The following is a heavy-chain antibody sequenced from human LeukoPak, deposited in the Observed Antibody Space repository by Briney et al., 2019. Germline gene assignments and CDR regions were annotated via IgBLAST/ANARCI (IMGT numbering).Heavy chain of an antibody. CDR2: IYHSGST. J-gene: IGHJ4*02. Sequence: SQTLSLTCAVSGGSISSGGYSWSWIRQPPGKGLEWIGYIYHSGSTYYNPSLKSRVTISVDRSKNQFSLRLSSVTAADTAVYYCARVGIPSYRAYYFDYWGQGTLVTVSS. CDR3: ARVGIPSYRAYYFDY. CDR1: GGSISSGGYS. D-gene: IGHD1-26*01. V-gene: IGHV4-30-2*01.